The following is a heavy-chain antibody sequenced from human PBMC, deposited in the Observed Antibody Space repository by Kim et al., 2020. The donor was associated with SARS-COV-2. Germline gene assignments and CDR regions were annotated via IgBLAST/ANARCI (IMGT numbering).Heavy chain of an antibody. J-gene: IGHJ4*02. CDR2: INPSGGST. V-gene: IGHV1-46*01. CDR3: ATEGFGGSSGWYEFDY. D-gene: IGHD6-19*01. CDR1: GYTFTSYY. Sequence: ASVKVSCKASGYTFTSYYMHWVRQAPGQGLEWMAIINPSGGSTSYAQKFQGRVTMTRDTSTSTVYMELSSLRSEDTAVYYCATEGFGGSSGWYEFDYWGQGTLVTVSS.